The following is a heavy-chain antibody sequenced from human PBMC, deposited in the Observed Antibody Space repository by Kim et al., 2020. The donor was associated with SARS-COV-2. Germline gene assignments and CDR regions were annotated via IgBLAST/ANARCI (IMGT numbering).Heavy chain of an antibody. D-gene: IGHD4-17*01. V-gene: IGHV4-31*03. J-gene: IGHJ6*02. CDR3: ARDQDYGDYGDYYYGMDV. CDR2: IYYSGST. CDR1: GGSISSGGYY. Sequence: SETMSLTCTVSGGSISSGGYYWSWIRQHPGKGLEWIGYIYYSGSTYYNPSLKSRVTISVDTSKNQFSLKLSSVTAADTAVYYCARDQDYGDYGDYYYGMDVWGQGTTVTVSS.